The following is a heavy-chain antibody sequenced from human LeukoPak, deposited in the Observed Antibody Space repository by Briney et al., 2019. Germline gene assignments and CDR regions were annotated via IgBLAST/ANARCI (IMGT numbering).Heavy chain of an antibody. D-gene: IGHD3-10*01. V-gene: IGHV3-33*01. CDR1: GFTFSSYG. CDR3: ARKIGSGSLNDY. CDR2: IWYDGSNK. Sequence: PGGSLRLSCAASGFTFSSYGMHWVRQAPGKGLEWVAVIWYDGSNKYYADSVKGRFTISRDNSKNTLYLQMNSLRAEDTAVYYCARKIGSGSLNDYWGQGTLVTVSS. J-gene: IGHJ4*02.